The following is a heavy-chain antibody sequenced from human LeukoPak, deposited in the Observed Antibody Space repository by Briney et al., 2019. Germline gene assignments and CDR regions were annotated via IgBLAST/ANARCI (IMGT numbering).Heavy chain of an antibody. CDR1: GFTFSSYW. CDR2: ISSSGGTM. CDR3: ARIPHPDYADAQ. J-gene: IGHJ4*02. V-gene: IGHV3-48*04. D-gene: IGHD4-17*01. Sequence: GGSLRLSCAASGFTFSSYWMSWVRQAPGKGLEWVSYISSSGGTMDYADSVKGRFTVSRDNGKKLVHLQLNSLRAEDTAVYFCARIPHPDYADAQWGQGTLVIVSS.